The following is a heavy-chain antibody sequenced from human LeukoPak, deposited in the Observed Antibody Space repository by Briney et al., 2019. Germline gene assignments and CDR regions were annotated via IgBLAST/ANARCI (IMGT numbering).Heavy chain of an antibody. J-gene: IGHJ4*02. D-gene: IGHD6-13*01. CDR2: IYYSGIT. CDR1: GASISSSDRY. Sequence: SETLSLTCTVSGASISSSDRYWGWIRQPPGKGLEWIGSIYYSGITYHNPSLKSRVTISVDTSNNQFSLKVSSVTAADTAVYYCARGGNSWYADYWGQGTLVTVSS. CDR3: ARGGNSWYADY. V-gene: IGHV4-39*07.